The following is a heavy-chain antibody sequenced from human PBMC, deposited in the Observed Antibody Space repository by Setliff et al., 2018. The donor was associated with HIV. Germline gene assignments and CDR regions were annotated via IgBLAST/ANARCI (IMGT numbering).Heavy chain of an antibody. CDR2: MNHSEH. CDR3: ARTITTFGVIGRGGRMDV. V-gene: IGHV4-34*01. CDR1: GGSFSGEY. Sequence: PSETLSLTCAVYGGSFSGEYGTWIRQSPGKGLEWIGEMNHSEHYYNPTLKSRVTISMDTSKNQFSLELSSVTAADTALYYCARTITTFGVIGRGGRMDVWGKGTTVTVS. D-gene: IGHD3-3*01. J-gene: IGHJ6*03.